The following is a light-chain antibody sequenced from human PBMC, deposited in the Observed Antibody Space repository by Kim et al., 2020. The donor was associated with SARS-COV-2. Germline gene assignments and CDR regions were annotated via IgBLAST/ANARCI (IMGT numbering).Light chain of an antibody. CDR2: AAS. CDR3: QHFDYDLVV. J-gene: IGKJ4*01. CDR1: HDIGNS. V-gene: IGKV1-9*01. Sequence: IQLTQSPSALSTSVGDGVTITCRASHDIGNSLAWYQQKPGRSPKFLIYAASSLQTGVPSRFSGSGSGTDFSLTITGLQPEDFATYYCQHFDYDLVVFGGGTKVDIK.